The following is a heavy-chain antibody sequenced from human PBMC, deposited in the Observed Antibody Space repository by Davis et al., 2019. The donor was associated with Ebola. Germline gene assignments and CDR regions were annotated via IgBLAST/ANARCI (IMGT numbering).Heavy chain of an antibody. CDR1: GGSISSSNW. D-gene: IGHD3-3*01. V-gene: IGHV4-4*02. CDR2: IYHSGST. J-gene: IGHJ5*02. CDR3: ARLNYDFWSGYYSGNWFDP. Sequence: MLSETLSLTCAVSGGSISSSNWWSWVRQPPGKGLEWIGEIYHSGSTNYNPSLKSRVTISVDTSKNQFSLKLSSVTAADTAVYYCARLNYDFWSGYYSGNWFDPWGQGTLVTVSS.